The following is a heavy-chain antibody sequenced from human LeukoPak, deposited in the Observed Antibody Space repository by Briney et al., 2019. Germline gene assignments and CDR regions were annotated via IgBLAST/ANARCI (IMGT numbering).Heavy chain of an antibody. CDR1: GFTFDDYG. D-gene: IGHD6-13*01. Sequence: PGGSLRLSCAASGFTFDDYGMGWVRQAPGKGLEWVSGINWNGGSTGYADSVKGRFTISRDNAKNSLYLQMNSLRAEDTALYHCARMDGSSWYLVDYWGQGTLVTVSS. J-gene: IGHJ4*02. V-gene: IGHV3-20*01. CDR2: INWNGGST. CDR3: ARMDGSSWYLVDY.